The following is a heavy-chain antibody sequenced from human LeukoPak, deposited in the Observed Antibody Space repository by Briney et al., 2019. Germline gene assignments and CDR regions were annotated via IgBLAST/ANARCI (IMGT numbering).Heavy chain of an antibody. CDR3: ARASSPDTAMATCGY. CDR2: FIPIFGTA. CDR1: GGTFSSYA. D-gene: IGHD5-18*01. J-gene: IGHJ4*02. V-gene: IGHV1-69*13. Sequence: SVKVSCKASGGTFSSYAISLVRHAPGQGLEWMGGFIPIFGTANYAQKFQGRVRITADESTSTAYMELSSLRSEDTAVYYCARASSPDTAMATCGYWGQGTVVSVSS.